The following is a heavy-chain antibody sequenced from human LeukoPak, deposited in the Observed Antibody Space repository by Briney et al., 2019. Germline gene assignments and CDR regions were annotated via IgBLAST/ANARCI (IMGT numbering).Heavy chain of an antibody. V-gene: IGHV3-20*04. CDR1: GFTFDDYG. D-gene: IGHD4-11*01. J-gene: IGHJ2*01. Sequence: GGSLRLSCAVSGFTFDDYGMSWVRQAPGKGLEWVSGINWNGGSTGYADSVKGRFTISRDNAKNSLYLQMNSLRAEDTAVYYCARVYYSNPYRYFDLWGRGTLVTVSS. CDR2: INWNGGST. CDR3: ARVYYSNPYRYFDL.